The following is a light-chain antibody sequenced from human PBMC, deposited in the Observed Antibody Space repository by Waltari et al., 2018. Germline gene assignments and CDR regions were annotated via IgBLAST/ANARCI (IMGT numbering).Light chain of an antibody. CDR3: SSYTSSSTLV. J-gene: IGLJ3*02. V-gene: IGLV2-23*01. CDR2: EAS. CDR1: SSDVGSYNL. Sequence: QSALTQPASVSGSPGQSITISCTGTSSDVGSYNLVSWYQQHPGKAPKLMIYEASKRPSGVSNRFSGYKSGNTASLTISGLQAEDEADYYCSSYTSSSTLVFSGGTKLTVL.